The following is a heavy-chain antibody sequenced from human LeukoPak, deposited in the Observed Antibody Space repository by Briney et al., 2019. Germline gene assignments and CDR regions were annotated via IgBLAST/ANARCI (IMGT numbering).Heavy chain of an antibody. CDR2: INSDGSST. Sequence: GGSLRLSCAASGTTFRNYWMHWVRQVPGKGLVWVSRINSDGSSTNYADSVKGRFTISRGNAKNTLYLQMNSLRAEDTAVYYCAILGGGMAYWGQGTLVAVSS. CDR3: AILGGGMAY. D-gene: IGHD3-16*01. V-gene: IGHV3-74*01. J-gene: IGHJ4*02. CDR1: GTTFRNYW.